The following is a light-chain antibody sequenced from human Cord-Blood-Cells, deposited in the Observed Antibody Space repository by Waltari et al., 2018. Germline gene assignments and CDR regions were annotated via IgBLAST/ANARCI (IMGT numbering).Light chain of an antibody. CDR2: AAS. J-gene: IGKJ2*01. Sequence: DLQETQSPSSLSASVRGRVTITCRASQSNSSYLNWYQQKPGKAPKLLIYAASSLQSGVPSRFSGSGSGTDFTLTISSLQPEDFATYYCQQSYSTPPSFGHGTKLEIK. CDR1: QSNSSY. CDR3: QQSYSTPPS. V-gene: IGKV1-39*01.